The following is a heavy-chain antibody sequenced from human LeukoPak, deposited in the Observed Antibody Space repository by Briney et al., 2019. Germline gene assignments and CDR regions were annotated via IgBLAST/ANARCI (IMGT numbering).Heavy chain of an antibody. CDR3: ARAHQAGTPLRYFDWSQAASPTFDG. D-gene: IGHD3-9*01. V-gene: IGHV3-21*01. CDR2: ISSSSSYI. J-gene: IGHJ4*02. Sequence: GGSLRLSCAASGVTFSSYSMNWVRQAPGKGLEWVSSISSSSSYIYYADSVKGRFTISRDNAKNSLYLQMNSLRAEDTPVYYCARAHQAGTPLRYFDWSQAASPTFDGWGQGTLVSVSS. CDR1: GVTFSSYS.